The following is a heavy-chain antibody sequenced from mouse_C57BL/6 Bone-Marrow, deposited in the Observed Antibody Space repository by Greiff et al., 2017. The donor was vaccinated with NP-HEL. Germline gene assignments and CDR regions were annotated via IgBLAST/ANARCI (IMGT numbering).Heavy chain of an antibody. CDR3: ARQLRLRGYYYAMDY. CDR2: IYPRSGNP. CDR1: GYTFTSYG. Sequence: QVQLQQSGAELARPGASVKLSCKASGYTFTSYGISWVKQRTGQGLEWIGEIYPRSGNPYYNEKFKGKATLTADKSSSTAYMELRSLTSEDSAVYFCARQLRLRGYYYAMDYWGQGTSVTVSS. V-gene: IGHV1-81*01. D-gene: IGHD3-2*02. J-gene: IGHJ4*01.